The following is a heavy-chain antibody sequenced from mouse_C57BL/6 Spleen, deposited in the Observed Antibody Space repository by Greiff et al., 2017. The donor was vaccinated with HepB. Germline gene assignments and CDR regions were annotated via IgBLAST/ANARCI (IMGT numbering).Heavy chain of an antibody. V-gene: IGHV5-16*01. CDR1: GFTFSDYY. CDR3: ARDAVVAFDY. Sequence: EVKLMESEGGLVQPGSSMKLSCTASGFTFSDYYMAWVRQVPEKGLEWVANINYDGSSTYYLDSLKSRFIISRDNAKNILYLQMSSLKSEDTATYYCARDAVVAFDYWGQGTTLTVSS. CDR2: INYDGSST. J-gene: IGHJ2*01. D-gene: IGHD1-1*01.